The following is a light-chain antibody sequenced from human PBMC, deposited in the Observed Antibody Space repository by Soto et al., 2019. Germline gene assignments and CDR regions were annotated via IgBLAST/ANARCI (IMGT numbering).Light chain of an antibody. Sequence: QSVLTQPPSVSGAPGQRVTISCTGSSSNIGAGYAVHWYQQVPGTAPKLLIYMDNTRPSGVPDRFSASRSGTSASLAVTGLQAEDEADYYCQSYDSSLTGRVFGGGTKVTVL. V-gene: IGLV1-40*01. CDR3: QSYDSSLTGRV. CDR2: MDN. J-gene: IGLJ3*02. CDR1: SSNIGAGYA.